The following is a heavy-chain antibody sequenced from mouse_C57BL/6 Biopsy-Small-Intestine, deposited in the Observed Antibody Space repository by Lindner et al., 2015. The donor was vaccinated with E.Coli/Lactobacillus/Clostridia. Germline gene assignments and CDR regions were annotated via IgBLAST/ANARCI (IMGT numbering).Heavy chain of an antibody. Sequence: SVKVSCKASGYTFTSYGISWVRQAPGQGLEWMGWISGYNGNTNYVQKFQDRVTMTTDTSTNTAYMELRSLRSDDTAVYYCARVPPSLIEAVECYYYGMDVWGQGTTVTVSS. V-gene: IGHV1S126*01. CDR2: ISGYNGNT. J-gene: IGHJ1*01. D-gene: IGHD1-1*01. CDR3: ARVPPSLIEAVECYYYGMDV. CDR1: GYTFTSYG.